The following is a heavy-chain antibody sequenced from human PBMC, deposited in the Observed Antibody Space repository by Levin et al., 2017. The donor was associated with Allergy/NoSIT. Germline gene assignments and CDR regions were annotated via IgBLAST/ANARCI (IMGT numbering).Heavy chain of an antibody. Sequence: SQTFSLTCTVSGGSISGGGYHWTWIRQHPEKGLEWIGYIYYSGSTFYNPSLKSRLMISVDTSKNQFSLNVSSVTAADTAVYYCAREDGSTFDFWGQGALVTVAS. CDR3: AREDGSTFDF. J-gene: IGHJ4*02. CDR2: IYYSGST. CDR1: GGSISGGGYH. V-gene: IGHV4-31*03. D-gene: IGHD2-2*03.